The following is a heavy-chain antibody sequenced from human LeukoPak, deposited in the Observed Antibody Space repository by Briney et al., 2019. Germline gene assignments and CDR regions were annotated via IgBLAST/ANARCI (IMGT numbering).Heavy chain of an antibody. V-gene: IGHV4-34*01. CDR2: INHSGST. Sequence: SETLSLTCAVYGGSFSGYYWSWIRQPPGKGLEWIGEINHSGSTNYNPSLKSRVTISVDTSKNQFSLNLRSVTAADTALYYCARQIRLDYYDSSGYYFDSWGQGTLVTVSS. CDR1: GGSFSGYY. D-gene: IGHD3-22*01. CDR3: ARQIRLDYYDSSGYYFDS. J-gene: IGHJ4*02.